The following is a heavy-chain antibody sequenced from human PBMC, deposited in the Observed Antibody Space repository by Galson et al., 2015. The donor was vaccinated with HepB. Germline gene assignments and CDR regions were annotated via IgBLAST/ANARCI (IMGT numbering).Heavy chain of an antibody. D-gene: IGHD3-10*01. CDR3: ARGYACGSGGNWFDP. Sequence: SETLSLTCAVYGASFSGYYWSWIRQPPGKGLEWIGEIKHSGSTNYNPPLKSRVTISVDTSKNQFSLKLSSVNAADTAVYYCARGYACGSGGNWFDPWGQGTLVTVSS. V-gene: IGHV4-34*01. CDR1: GASFSGYY. CDR2: IKHSGST. J-gene: IGHJ5*02.